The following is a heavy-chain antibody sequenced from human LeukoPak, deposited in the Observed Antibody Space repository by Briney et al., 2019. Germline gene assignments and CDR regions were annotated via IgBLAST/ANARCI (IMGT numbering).Heavy chain of an antibody. J-gene: IGHJ6*03. V-gene: IGHV5-51*01. Sequence: GESLKISCKGSGYSFTSYWIGWVRQMPGKGLEWMGIIYPGDSDTRYSPSFQGQVTISADKPICTAYPQWSSLKASDTATYYCARQGGEAAAKPLYYMDVWGKGTTVTVSS. CDR2: IYPGDSDT. D-gene: IGHD6-13*01. CDR3: ARQGGEAAAKPLYYMDV. CDR1: GYSFTSYW.